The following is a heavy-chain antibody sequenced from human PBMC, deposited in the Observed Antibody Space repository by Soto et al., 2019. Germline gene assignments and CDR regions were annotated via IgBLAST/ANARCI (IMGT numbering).Heavy chain of an antibody. CDR2: IWYDGSNK. CDR1: GFTFGSYG. D-gene: IGHD2-15*01. CDR3: VRDRCGGDSCSGHWSFDL. V-gene: IGHV3-33*01. Sequence: QVQLVESGGGVVQPGRSLRLSCAASGFTFGSYGMHWVRQAPGKGREWVADIWYDGSNKYYGDSVKGRFTISRDNSKKELSLKMGRRRVEDTAAYYSVRDRCGGDSCSGHWSFDLWGRGILVTVSS. J-gene: IGHJ2*01.